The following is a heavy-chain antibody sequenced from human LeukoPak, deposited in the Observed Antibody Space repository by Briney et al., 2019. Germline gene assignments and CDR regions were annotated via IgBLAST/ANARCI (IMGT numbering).Heavy chain of an antibody. D-gene: IGHD3-10*01. J-gene: IGHJ4*02. V-gene: IGHV4-59*01. CDR2: IYYSGST. Sequence: PSETLSRTCTVSGGSISSYYWSWIRQPPGKGLEWIGYIYYSGSTNYNPSLKSRVTISVDTSKNQFSLKLSSVTAADTAVYYCASTGTLTGGVIINWGQGTLVTVSS. CDR1: GGSISSYY. CDR3: ASTGTLTGGVIIN.